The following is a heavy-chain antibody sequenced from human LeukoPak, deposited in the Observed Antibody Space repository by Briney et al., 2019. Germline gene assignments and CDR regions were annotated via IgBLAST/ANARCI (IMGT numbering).Heavy chain of an antibody. Sequence: GGSLRLSCAASGFTFSSYAMNWVRQAPREGLEWVSAISGSGGNTYYADSVKGRFTISRDNSKNTLYLQMNSLRAEDTAVYYCAKGDYDYVWGTPNYWGQGTLVTVSS. D-gene: IGHD3-16*01. CDR2: ISGSGGNT. CDR1: GFTFSSYA. CDR3: AKGDYDYVWGTPNY. V-gene: IGHV3-23*01. J-gene: IGHJ4*02.